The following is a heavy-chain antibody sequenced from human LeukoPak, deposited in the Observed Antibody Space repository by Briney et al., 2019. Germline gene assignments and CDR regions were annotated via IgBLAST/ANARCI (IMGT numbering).Heavy chain of an antibody. Sequence: PSETLSLTCAVYGGSFSGYYWSWIRQPPGKGLEWIGEINHSGSTNYNPSLKSRVTISVDTSKNQFSLKLSSVTAADTAVYYCARDHHWGYLYYFDYWGQGTLVTVSS. J-gene: IGHJ4*02. CDR3: ARDHHWGYLYYFDY. CDR2: INHSGST. CDR1: GGSFSGYY. V-gene: IGHV4-34*01. D-gene: IGHD7-27*01.